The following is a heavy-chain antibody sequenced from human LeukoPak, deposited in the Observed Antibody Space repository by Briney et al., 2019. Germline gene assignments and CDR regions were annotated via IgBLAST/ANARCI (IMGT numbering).Heavy chain of an antibody. J-gene: IGHJ5*02. V-gene: IGHV4-34*01. CDR3: ARVHHWFDP. CDR1: GGSFSDHY. CDR2: INHSGRT. Sequence: KPSETLSLTCAVYGGSFSDHYWNWIRQPPGKGLQWIGEINHSGRTNHNPSLKSRVTISVDTSKNQFSLKLSSVAAADTAVYYCARVHHWFDPWGQGTLVTVSS.